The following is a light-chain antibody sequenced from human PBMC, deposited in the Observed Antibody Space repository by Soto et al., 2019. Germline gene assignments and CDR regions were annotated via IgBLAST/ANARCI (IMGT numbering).Light chain of an antibody. CDR1: RSDVGGYNY. Sequence: QSALTQPASVSGSPGQSSTISCTGTRSDVGGYNYVSWYQQHPGKAPKLMIYEVSNRPSGVSNHFSGSKSGNTASLTISGLQAEDEADYYCSSYTSSSSVVFGGGTKLTVL. J-gene: IGLJ2*01. CDR2: EVS. V-gene: IGLV2-14*01. CDR3: SSYTSSSSVV.